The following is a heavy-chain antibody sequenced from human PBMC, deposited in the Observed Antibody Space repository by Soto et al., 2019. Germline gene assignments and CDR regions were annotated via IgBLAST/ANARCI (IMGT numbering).Heavy chain of an antibody. CDR3: ARGYSKAQKYGMDV. V-gene: IGHV1-8*01. J-gene: IGHJ6*02. D-gene: IGHD6-13*01. CDR2: MNPNSGNT. CDR1: GYTLTELS. Sequence: ASVKVSCKVSGYTLTELSMHWVRQAPGKGLEWMGWMNPNSGNTGYAQKFQGRVTMTRNTSISTAYMELSSLRSEDTAVYYCARGYSKAQKYGMDVWGQGTTVTVSS.